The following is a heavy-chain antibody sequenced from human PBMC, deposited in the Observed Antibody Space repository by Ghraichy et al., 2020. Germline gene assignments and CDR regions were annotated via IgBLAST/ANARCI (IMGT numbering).Heavy chain of an antibody. V-gene: IGHV3-23*01. D-gene: IGHD5-18*01. CDR2: ISGSGGRT. CDR3: AKRKYNFGPFDY. CDR1: GFTFSNYA. J-gene: IGHJ4*02. Sequence: GGSLRLSCAASGFTFSNYAMSWVRQAPGKGLEWVSAISGSGGRTYYADSVKGRFSVSRDNSKNTLYLQMKSLRDEDTAVYYCAKRKYNFGPFDYWGQGTLLTVSS.